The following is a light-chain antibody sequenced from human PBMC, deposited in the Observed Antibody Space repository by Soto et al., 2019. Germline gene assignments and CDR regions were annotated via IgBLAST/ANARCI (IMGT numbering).Light chain of an antibody. Sequence: QSALTQPASVSGSPGQSITFSCTGTSSDVGGYNYVSWYQQYPGKAPKLMIYDVSNRPSGVSNRFSGSKSGNTASLTISGLEAEDEADYYCCSYTSSSSWVFGGGTKLTVL. CDR2: DVS. CDR3: CSYTSSSSWV. V-gene: IGLV2-14*01. J-gene: IGLJ3*02. CDR1: SSDVGGYNY.